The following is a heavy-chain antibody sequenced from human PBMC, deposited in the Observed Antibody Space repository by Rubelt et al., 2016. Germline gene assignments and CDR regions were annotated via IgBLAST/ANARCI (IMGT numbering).Heavy chain of an antibody. Sequence: QLQLQESGPGLVKPSETLSLTCAVSGGSISSSSYYWHWIRQPPGKGLEWIGSIFYSGSTYYHPSLKSRVTISVDTSKNQCSLKLGSVTAADTAGDYCARGADSSGYYYWGQGILVTVSS. CDR1: GGSISSSSYY. V-gene: IGHV4-39*01. J-gene: IGHJ4*02. D-gene: IGHD3-22*01. CDR2: IFYSGST. CDR3: ARGADSSGYYY.